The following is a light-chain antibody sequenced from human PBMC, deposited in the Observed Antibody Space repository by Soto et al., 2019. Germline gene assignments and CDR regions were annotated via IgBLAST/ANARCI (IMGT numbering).Light chain of an antibody. CDR3: QQYYSTPWT. Sequence: DIVMTQSPDSLAVSLGERATINCKSSQSVLYSSNNKNYLXWYQQKPGQPPKLLIYWASTRESGVPDRFSGSGSGTDFTLTISSLQAEDVAVYYCQQYYSTPWTFGQGTKVEIK. V-gene: IGKV4-1*01. J-gene: IGKJ1*01. CDR1: QSVLYSSNNKNY. CDR2: WAS.